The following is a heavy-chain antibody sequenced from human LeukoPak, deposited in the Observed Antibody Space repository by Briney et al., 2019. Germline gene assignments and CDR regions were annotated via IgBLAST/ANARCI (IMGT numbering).Heavy chain of an antibody. Sequence: PSETLSLTCTVSGGSISSSSYYWVWIRQPPGKGLEWIGEINHGGITNYNPSLKTRVTISVDTSENQFSLKLSSVTAADTAVYYCARTPYYYYYYMDVWGKGTTVTVSS. CDR3: ARTPYYYYYYMDV. J-gene: IGHJ6*03. CDR1: GGSISSSSYY. CDR2: INHGGIT. V-gene: IGHV4-39*07. D-gene: IGHD2-15*01.